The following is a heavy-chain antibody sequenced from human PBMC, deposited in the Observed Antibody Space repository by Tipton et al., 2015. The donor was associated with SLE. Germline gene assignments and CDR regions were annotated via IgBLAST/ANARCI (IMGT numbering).Heavy chain of an antibody. CDR1: GGSISSDDYY. CDR3: ARGPGTVEAFDI. V-gene: IGHV4-30-4*01. J-gene: IGHJ3*02. CDR2: IYYSGST. D-gene: IGHD7-27*01. Sequence: TLSLTCTVSGGSISSDDYYWSWIRQPPGKGLEWIGYIYYSGSTYYNPSLKSRVTILVDTSKNQFSLKVNSVTAADTAVYYCARGPGTVEAFDIWGQGTMVTVSS.